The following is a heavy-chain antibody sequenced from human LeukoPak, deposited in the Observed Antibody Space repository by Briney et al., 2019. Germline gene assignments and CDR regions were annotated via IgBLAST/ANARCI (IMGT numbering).Heavy chain of an antibody. CDR3: ASLTSPLYQLLDHGMDV. Sequence: PSETLSLTCAVYGGSFSDYYWSWIRQPPGKGLEWIGEINHSGSTNYNPSLKSRVTISVDTSKNQFSLKLSSVTAADTAVYYCASLTSPLYQLLDHGMDVWGQGTTVTVSS. J-gene: IGHJ6*02. V-gene: IGHV4-34*01. CDR2: INHSGST. D-gene: IGHD2-2*01. CDR1: GGSFSDYY.